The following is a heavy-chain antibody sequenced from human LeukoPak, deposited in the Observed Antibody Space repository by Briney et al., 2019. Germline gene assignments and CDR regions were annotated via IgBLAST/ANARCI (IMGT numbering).Heavy chain of an antibody. CDR2: MNPNSGNT. D-gene: IGHD2-2*01. CDR3: ARAQRYCGSTSCYAPVAF. J-gene: IGHJ4*02. V-gene: IGHV1-8*01. CDR1: GYTLTSYD. Sequence: GASVKVSCKASGYTLTSYDINWVRQATGQGLEWMGWMNPNSGNTDYAQKFQGRVTMTRNTSITTAYMELSSLRSEDTAVYYCARAQRYCGSTSCYAPVAFWGQGTLVTVSS.